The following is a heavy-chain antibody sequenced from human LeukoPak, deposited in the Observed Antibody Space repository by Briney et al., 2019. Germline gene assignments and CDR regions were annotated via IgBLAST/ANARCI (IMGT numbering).Heavy chain of an antibody. CDR3: ARDGSGWSSDY. V-gene: IGHV3-33*01. CDR1: GFDFRKYG. Sequence: GGSLRLSCAASGFDFRKYGIHWVRQAPGKGLEWVAIMWNDGITGQYADSVRGRFSVSRDNSKNTVYLEMDSLRADDTSVYYCARDGSGWSSDYWGQGTLVTVSS. CDR2: MWNDGITG. J-gene: IGHJ4*02. D-gene: IGHD6-19*01.